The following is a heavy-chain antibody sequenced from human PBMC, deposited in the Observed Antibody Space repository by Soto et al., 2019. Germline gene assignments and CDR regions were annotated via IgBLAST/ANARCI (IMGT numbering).Heavy chain of an antibody. CDR1: GFTFSSYS. D-gene: IGHD6-13*01. V-gene: IGHV3-21*01. CDR2: ISSSSSYI. CDR3: ARDLGYSSSWYGGILFDP. J-gene: IGHJ5*02. Sequence: GGSLRLSCAASGFTFSSYSMNWVRQAPGKGLEWVSSISSSSSYIYYADSVKGRFTISRDNAKNSLYLQMNSLRAEDTAVYYCARDLGYSSSWYGGILFDPWGQGTLVTVSS.